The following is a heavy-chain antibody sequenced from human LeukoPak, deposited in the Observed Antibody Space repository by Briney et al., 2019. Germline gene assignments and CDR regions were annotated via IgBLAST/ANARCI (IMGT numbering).Heavy chain of an antibody. CDR2: IKPNGGVT. J-gene: IGHJ4*02. D-gene: IGHD2-21*02. CDR1: GYTFSDYY. Sequence: GASVTVSCKASGYTFSDYYIHWLRQAPGQGLEWMGCIKPNGGVTNYARNFQGRITMTRDTSISTAFMELSSLRSDDTAVYYCARPSYCGAGCYYYLDYWGQGTLVTVSS. V-gene: IGHV1-2*02. CDR3: ARPSYCGAGCYYYLDY.